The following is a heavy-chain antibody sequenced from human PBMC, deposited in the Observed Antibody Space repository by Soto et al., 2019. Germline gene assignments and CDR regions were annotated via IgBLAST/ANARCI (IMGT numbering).Heavy chain of an antibody. Sequence: GGSLRLSCAASGFTFSDYGMSWVRQAPGKGLEWVSGVSGSGDSGTGDRTYYADSVKGRFTISRDNSKNTLYLQMNSLRDEDTAVYYCAKDEKGVIADYFDCWGQGTLVTVSS. CDR1: GFTFSDYG. V-gene: IGHV3-23*01. CDR3: AKDEKGVIADYFDC. CDR2: VSGSGDSGTGDRT. J-gene: IGHJ4*02. D-gene: IGHD3-10*01.